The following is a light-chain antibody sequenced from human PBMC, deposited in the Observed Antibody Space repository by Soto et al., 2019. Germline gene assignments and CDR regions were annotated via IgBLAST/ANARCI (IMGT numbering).Light chain of an antibody. V-gene: IGKV3-20*01. J-gene: IGKJ1*01. CDR2: AVS. Sequence: EIVVTQSPATLSVSPGERATLSCGASQSVRNYLAWYQQKPGQAPRLLIYAVSDRATGIPDRFSGSGSGTDFTLTISRLEPEDFAVYYCQQYVGSSRTFGQGTKVDIK. CDR3: QQYVGSSRT. CDR1: QSVRNY.